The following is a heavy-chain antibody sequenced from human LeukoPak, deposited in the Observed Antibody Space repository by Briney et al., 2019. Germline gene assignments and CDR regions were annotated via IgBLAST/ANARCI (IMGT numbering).Heavy chain of an antibody. CDR2: IYPGDSDT. V-gene: IGHV5-51*01. Sequence: PGESLEISCKGSGYSFTSYWIGWVRQMPGKGLEWMGIIYPGDSDTRYSPSFQGQVTISADKSISTAYLQWSSLKASDTAMYYCARHLPAYIAAAGTVADFDYWGQGTLVTVSS. CDR1: GYSFTSYW. J-gene: IGHJ4*02. D-gene: IGHD6-13*01. CDR3: ARHLPAYIAAAGTVADFDY.